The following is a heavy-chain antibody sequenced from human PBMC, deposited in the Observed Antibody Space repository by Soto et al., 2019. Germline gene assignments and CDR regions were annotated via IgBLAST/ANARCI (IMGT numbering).Heavy chain of an antibody. CDR2: IYHSGST. CDR1: GGSISSSNW. V-gene: IGHV4-4*02. CDR3: ASRTYYYGSGSSDFDY. D-gene: IGHD3-10*01. Sequence: QVQLQESGPGLVKPSGTLSLTCAVSGGSISSSNWWSWVRQPPGKGLEWIGEIYHSGSTNYNPSLKSRVTISVDKSKNQFSLTLSPVTAADTAVYYCASRTYYYGSGSSDFDYWGQGTLVTVSS. J-gene: IGHJ4*02.